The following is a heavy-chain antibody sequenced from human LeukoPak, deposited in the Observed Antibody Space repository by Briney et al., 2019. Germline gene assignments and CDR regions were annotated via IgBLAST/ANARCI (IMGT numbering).Heavy chain of an antibody. CDR2: INTNTGNP. CDR1: GYTFTSYA. V-gene: IGHV7-4-1*02. J-gene: IGHJ4*02. D-gene: IGHD3-22*01. CDR3: ARLMYYYDSSGYYYDLGNFDY. Sequence: ASVKVSCKASGYTFTSYAMNWVRQAPGQGLEWMGWINTNTGNPTYAQGFTGRFVFSLDTSVSTAYLQISSLKAEDTAVYYCARLMYYYDSSGYYYDLGNFDYWGQGTLVTVSS.